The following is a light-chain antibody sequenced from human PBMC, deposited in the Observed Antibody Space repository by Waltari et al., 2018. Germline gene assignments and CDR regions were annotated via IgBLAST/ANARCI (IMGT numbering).Light chain of an antibody. CDR2: GAS. CDR1: QSISSS. CDR3: QHYYNWPRA. V-gene: IGKV3-15*01. Sequence: EIVMTHSPATLSVSPGERGTLSCRASQSISSSLAWYQHKPGQAPRLLLYGASTRATDIPARFSGSGSGTEFTLTITGLQSEDFAVYYCQHYYNWPRAFGPGTNVEIK. J-gene: IGKJ1*01.